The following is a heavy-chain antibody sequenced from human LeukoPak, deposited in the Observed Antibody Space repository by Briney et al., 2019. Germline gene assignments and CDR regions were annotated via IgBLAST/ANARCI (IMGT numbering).Heavy chain of an antibody. CDR1: GFTYSENW. CDR2: INREGGLK. Sequence: GGCVRLSPVASGFTYSENWMHWVCEAPGEGRGWVSHINREGGLKNYADSVKGRFTISRDNARNTVYLQMSSLRVEDTAIYFCAREEHRLAEAGTSAFDLGGQGTLVTVSP. V-gene: IGHV3-74*01. J-gene: IGHJ3*01. CDR3: AREEHRLAEAGTSAFDL. D-gene: IGHD6-13*01.